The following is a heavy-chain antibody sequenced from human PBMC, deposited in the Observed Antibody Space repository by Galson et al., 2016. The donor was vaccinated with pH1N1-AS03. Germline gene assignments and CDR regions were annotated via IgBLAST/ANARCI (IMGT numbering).Heavy chain of an antibody. V-gene: IGHV1-3*01. J-gene: IGHJ4*02. CDR3: SRTGWHPSHYYDIHALGY. D-gene: IGHD3-22*01. CDR1: GYSFTSYA. CDR2: INVGDGHT. Sequence: SVKVSCKASGYSFTSYAIQWVRQAPGQGLEWMGWINVGDGHTKYSQKFQGRVTITRDTSANTAYMDLSSLRCEDTAFYHCSRTGWHPSHYYDIHALGYWGQGSLVTVSS.